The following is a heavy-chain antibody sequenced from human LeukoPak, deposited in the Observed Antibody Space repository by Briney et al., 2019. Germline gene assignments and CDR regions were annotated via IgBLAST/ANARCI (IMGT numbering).Heavy chain of an antibody. Sequence: GGSLRLSCAASGFTVSSNYMSWVPQAPGKGLEWVSVIYSGGSTYYADSVKGRFTISRDNSKNALYLQMNSLRAEDTAVYYCARDADYGVYDYWGQGTLVTVSS. CDR3: ARDADYGVYDY. D-gene: IGHD4-17*01. V-gene: IGHV3-53*01. CDR1: GFTVSSNY. CDR2: IYSGGST. J-gene: IGHJ4*02.